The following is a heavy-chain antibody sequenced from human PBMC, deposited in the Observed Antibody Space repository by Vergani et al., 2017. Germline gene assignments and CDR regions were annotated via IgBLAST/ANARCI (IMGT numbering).Heavy chain of an antibody. Sequence: QLQLPESGPGLVKPSETLSLTCTVSGGSISSSSYYWGWIRQPPGKGLEWIGSIYYSGSTYYNPSLKSRVTISVDTSKNQFSLKLSSVTAADTAVYYWSRRTSFGVVGPEYYMDVWGKGTTVTVSS. J-gene: IGHJ6*03. CDR3: SRRTSFGVVGPEYYMDV. V-gene: IGHV4-39*01. D-gene: IGHD3-3*01. CDR1: GGSISSSSYY. CDR2: IYYSGST.